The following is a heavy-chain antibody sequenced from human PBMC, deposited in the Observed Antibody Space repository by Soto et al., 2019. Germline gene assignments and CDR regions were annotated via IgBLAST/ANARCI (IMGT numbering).Heavy chain of an antibody. V-gene: IGHV3-74*01. D-gene: IGHD3-3*01. CDR1: GFTFSSYW. Sequence: GGSLRLSCAASGFTFSSYWMHWVRQAPGKGLVWVSRINSDGSSTSYADSVKGRFTTSRDNAKNTLYLQMNSLRAEDTAVYYCAREVGGYYYFFGGNWFDPWGQGTLVTVSS. CDR2: INSDGSST. CDR3: AREVGGYYYFFGGNWFDP. J-gene: IGHJ5*02.